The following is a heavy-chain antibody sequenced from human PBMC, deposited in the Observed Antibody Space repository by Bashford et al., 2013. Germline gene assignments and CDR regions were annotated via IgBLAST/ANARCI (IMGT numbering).Heavy chain of an antibody. Sequence: WVRQAPGQGLEWIGRINPKSGATNYAQNFQGRVTVTRDTSITTAYMDLSRLRSDDTAVYYCARRNIDSGYYVWGSYRFFYAFDIWGQGTMVTVSS. J-gene: IGHJ3*02. V-gene: IGHV1-2*06. CDR3: ARRNIDSGYYVWGSYRFFYAFDI. CDR2: INPKSGAT. D-gene: IGHD3-16*02.